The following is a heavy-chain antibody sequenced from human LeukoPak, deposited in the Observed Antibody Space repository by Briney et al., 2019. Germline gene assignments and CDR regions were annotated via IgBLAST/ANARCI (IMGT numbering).Heavy chain of an antibody. D-gene: IGHD6-19*01. CDR1: GGSFSGYY. CDR2: INHSGST. CDR3: ARAAGGGWYGIYFDY. V-gene: IGHV4-34*01. J-gene: IGHJ4*02. Sequence: ETLSLTCAVYGGSFSGYYWSWIRQPPGKGLEWIGEINHSGSTNYNPSLKSRVTISVDTSKNQFSLKLSSVTAADTAVYYCARAAGGGWYGIYFDYWGQGTLVTVSS.